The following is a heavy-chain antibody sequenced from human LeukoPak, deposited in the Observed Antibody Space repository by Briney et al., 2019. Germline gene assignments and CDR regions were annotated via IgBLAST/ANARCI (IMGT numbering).Heavy chain of an antibody. J-gene: IGHJ4*02. CDR3: ARYFSTVTTLRGFDY. D-gene: IGHD4-17*01. CDR2: INTNTGNP. Sequence: ASVKVSCKASGCTFTSYAMNWVRQAPGQGLEWMGWINTNTGNPTYAQGFTGRFVFSLDTSVSTAYLQISSLKAEDTAVYYCARYFSTVTTLRGFDYWGQGTLVTVSS. CDR1: GCTFTSYA. V-gene: IGHV7-4-1*02.